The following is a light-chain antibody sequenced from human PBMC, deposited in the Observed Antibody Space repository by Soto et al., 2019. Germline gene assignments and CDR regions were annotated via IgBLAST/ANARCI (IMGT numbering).Light chain of an antibody. CDR2: DAS. CDR3: QQYDNLPPT. J-gene: IGKJ4*01. Sequence: DIQMTQSPSSLSASVGDRVTITCQASQDITKYLNWYRQKPGKAPNLLIYDASKLKPGVPSMFSGTGSGTYFTLTISSLQPEDIATYFWQQYDNLPPTFGGGTMVEIK. V-gene: IGKV1-33*01. CDR1: QDITKY.